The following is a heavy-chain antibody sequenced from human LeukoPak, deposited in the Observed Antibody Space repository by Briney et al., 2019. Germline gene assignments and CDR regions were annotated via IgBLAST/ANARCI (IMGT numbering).Heavy chain of an antibody. CDR1: GYSFTNYW. CDR2: IYPDDSDT. CDR3: ARGLSGVTFWYHFDY. Sequence: GESLKISCKGSGYSFTNYWIAWVRQMPGKGLEWMGIIYPDDSDTKYSPSFRGQVTISADRSISTAYLQWSSLKASDTAIYYCARGLSGVTFWYHFDYWGQGTPVTVSS. V-gene: IGHV5-51*01. J-gene: IGHJ4*02. D-gene: IGHD6-13*01.